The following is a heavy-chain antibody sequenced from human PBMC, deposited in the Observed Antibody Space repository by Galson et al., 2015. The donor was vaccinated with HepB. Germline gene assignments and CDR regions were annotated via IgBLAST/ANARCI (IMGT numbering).Heavy chain of an antibody. V-gene: IGHV3-48*02. D-gene: IGHD3-16*01. J-gene: IGHJ5*02. CDR3: ARDSWDYGAINWFDP. CDR2: ISGTRTI. Sequence: SLRLSCAASGFTFSSYSMNWVRQAPGKGLEWLSYISGTRTIYYADSVKGRFTISRDNAKNSLYLQMNSLRDEDTAVYYCARDSWDYGAINWFDPCGQGTLVTVSS. CDR1: GFTFSSYS.